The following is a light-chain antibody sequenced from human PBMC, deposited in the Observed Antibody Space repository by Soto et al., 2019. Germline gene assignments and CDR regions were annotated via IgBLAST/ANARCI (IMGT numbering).Light chain of an antibody. V-gene: IGKV3-11*01. CDR3: QQRSNWPPLT. CDR2: DAS. J-gene: IGKJ5*01. CDR1: QSVSSY. Sequence: EIVLTQSPATLSLSPGERATLSCRASQSVSSYLAWYQQKPGQAPRLLIYDASNRATGIPARFSGSGSETDFTLTISSLEPEDCAVYYCQQRSNWPPLTFCQGTRLEIK.